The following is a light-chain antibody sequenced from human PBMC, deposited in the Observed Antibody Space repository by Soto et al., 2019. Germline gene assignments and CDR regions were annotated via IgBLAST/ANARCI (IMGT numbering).Light chain of an antibody. CDR2: DAS. J-gene: IGKJ5*01. Sequence: DIQMTQSPSSLSASVLDRGTITCQASQDIRHYLNWYQQKPGKAAKLLVYDASHLEAVVPTRFSGTDSGTTFSLTISSLQPEDTATSYCQPVDNLPSTFGQGARLE. V-gene: IGKV1-33*01. CDR1: QDIRHY. CDR3: QPVDNLPST.